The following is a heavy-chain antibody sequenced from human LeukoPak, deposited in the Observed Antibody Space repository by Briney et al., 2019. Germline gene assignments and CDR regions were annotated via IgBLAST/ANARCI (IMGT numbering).Heavy chain of an antibody. V-gene: IGHV3-23*01. CDR2: ISGSGGST. J-gene: IGHJ4*02. Sequence: GGSLRLSRAASGFTFSSYAMSWVRQAPGKGLEWVSVISGSGGSTYYADSVKGRFTISRDNSKNTLYLQMNSLRAEDTAVYYCARIVGATYYFDYWGQGTLVTVSS. CDR3: ARIVGATYYFDY. D-gene: IGHD1-26*01. CDR1: GFTFSSYA.